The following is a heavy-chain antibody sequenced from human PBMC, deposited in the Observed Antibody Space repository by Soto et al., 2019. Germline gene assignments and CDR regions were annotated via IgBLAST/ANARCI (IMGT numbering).Heavy chain of an antibody. J-gene: IGHJ4*02. Sequence: PGGSLRLSCAASGFTFSSYAMSWVRQAPGKGLEWVSAISGSGGSTYYADSVKGRFTISRDNSKNTLYLQMNSLRAEDTAVYYCAKDTPPYCSSTSCKGPFGYWGQGTLVTVSS. D-gene: IGHD2-2*01. CDR2: ISGSGGST. CDR1: GFTFSSYA. CDR3: AKDTPPYCSSTSCKGPFGY. V-gene: IGHV3-23*01.